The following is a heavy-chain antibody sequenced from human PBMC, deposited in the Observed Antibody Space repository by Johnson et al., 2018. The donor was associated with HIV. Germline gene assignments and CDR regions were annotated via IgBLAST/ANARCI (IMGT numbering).Heavy chain of an antibody. CDR1: GFTFSSYG. CDR2: ISYDGSNK. CDR3: ARDPSPIVGATYAFDI. D-gene: IGHD1-26*01. J-gene: IGHJ3*02. V-gene: IGHV3-30*03. Sequence: VQLVESGGGVVQPGRSLRLSCAASGFTFSSYGMHWVRQAPGKGLEWVAVISYDGSNKYYADSVKGRFTIPRDNSKNTLYLQMNSLRAEDTAVYYCARDPSPIVGATYAFDIWGQGTMVTVSS.